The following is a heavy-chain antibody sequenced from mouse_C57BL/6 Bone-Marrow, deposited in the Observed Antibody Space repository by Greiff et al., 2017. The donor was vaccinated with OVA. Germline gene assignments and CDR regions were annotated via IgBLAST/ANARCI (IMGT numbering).Heavy chain of an antibody. CDR2: INPNNGGT. CDR1: GYTFTDYY. V-gene: IGHV1-26*01. J-gene: IGHJ4*01. D-gene: IGHD1-1*01. CDR3: ARHPFYCDSSPYCAMDY. Sequence: EVQLQQSGPELVKPGASVKISCKASGYTFTDYYMNWVKQSHGKSLEWIGDINPNNGGTSYNQKFKGKATLTVDKSSSTAYMELRRLTSEDSAVYYCARHPFYCDSSPYCAMDYWGQGTSVTVSS.